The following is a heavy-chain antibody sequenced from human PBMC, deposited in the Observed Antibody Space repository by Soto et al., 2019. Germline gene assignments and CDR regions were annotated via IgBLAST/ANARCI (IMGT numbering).Heavy chain of an antibody. CDR3: ARDPAYQAQYGMDV. V-gene: IGHV3-30-3*01. J-gene: IGHJ6*02. CDR1: GFTFSNYA. D-gene: IGHD2-2*01. CDR2: ISYDGSNK. Sequence: QVQLVESGGGVVQPGRSLRLSCAASGFTFSNYAIHWVRQAPGKGLEWVAVISYDGSNKYYADSVKGRFTISRDNSKNTLYLQMNSLRAEDTAVYYCARDPAYQAQYGMDVWVQGTTGTVSS.